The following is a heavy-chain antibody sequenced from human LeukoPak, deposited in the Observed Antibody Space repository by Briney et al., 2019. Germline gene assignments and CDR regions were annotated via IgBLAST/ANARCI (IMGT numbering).Heavy chain of an antibody. CDR2: ISSNGGST. V-gene: IGHV3-64*01. CDR3: ARDGGYCSSTSCYAGYYFDY. D-gene: IGHD2-2*01. Sequence: GGSLRLSCSASGFTFSRYAMHWVRQAPGKGLEYVSAISSNGGSTYYANSVKGRFTISRDNSKNTLYLQMGSLRAEDMAVYYCARDGGYCSSTSCYAGYYFDYWGQGTLVTVSS. CDR1: GFTFSRYA. J-gene: IGHJ4*02.